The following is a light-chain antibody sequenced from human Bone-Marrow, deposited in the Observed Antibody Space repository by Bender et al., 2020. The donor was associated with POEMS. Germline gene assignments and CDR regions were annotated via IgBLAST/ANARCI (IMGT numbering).Light chain of an antibody. CDR3: QAWDSNIAV. CDR2: KDS. CDR1: ALPKQY. Sequence: SYDLTQPPSVSVSPGQTASITCSGDALPKQYAYWYQQKAGQAPVMVISKDSERPSGIPERFSGSSSGTTVTLTISGTQAMDEADYYCQAWDSNIAVLGTGTKVTVL. J-gene: IGLJ1*01. V-gene: IGLV3-25*02.